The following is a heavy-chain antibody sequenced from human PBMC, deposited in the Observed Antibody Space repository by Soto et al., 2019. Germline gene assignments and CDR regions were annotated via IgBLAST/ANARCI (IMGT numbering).Heavy chain of an antibody. J-gene: IGHJ4*02. CDR1: GYTFTRYG. D-gene: IGHD5-12*01. CDR2: ISAYNGNT. Sequence: ASGKVSCKASGYTFTRYGISWVRQAPGQGLEWMGWISAYNGNTDYAQKLQGRVTMTTETSTTTAYMELRSLRSDDTAVYYCARSGYSGYDFHFDYWGQGTLVTVSS. CDR3: ARSGYSGYDFHFDY. V-gene: IGHV1-18*01.